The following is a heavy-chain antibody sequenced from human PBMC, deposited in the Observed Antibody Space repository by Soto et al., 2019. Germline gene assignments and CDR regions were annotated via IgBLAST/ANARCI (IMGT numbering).Heavy chain of an antibody. CDR1: GFTFGDSY. J-gene: IGHJ5*02. V-gene: IGHV3-11*05. CDR3: VRGGGGGVVDP. Sequence: PGGSLRLSCAGSGFTFGDSYMSWIRQAPGKGLEWLSYISPGSRYPAYADSVKGRFTISRDNAKRSLYLHMMSLTAEDTATSYCVRGGGGGVVDPCGEGTIVTVAS. D-gene: IGHD3-22*01. CDR2: ISPGSRYP.